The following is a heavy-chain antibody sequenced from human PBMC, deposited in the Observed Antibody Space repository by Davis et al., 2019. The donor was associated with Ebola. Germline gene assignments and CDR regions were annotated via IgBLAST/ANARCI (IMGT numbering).Heavy chain of an antibody. J-gene: IGHJ4*02. Sequence: SETLSLTCTVSGGSISTYYWNWIRQSPGKGLEWIGYIYNIGRTNYSPSLRSRVTISLDTSKNQFSLRLTSVTAGDTALYYCARSLNIEYFDYWGQGTQVTVSS. CDR2: IYNIGRT. D-gene: IGHD2/OR15-2a*01. V-gene: IGHV4-59*01. CDR3: ARSLNIEYFDY. CDR1: GGSISTYY.